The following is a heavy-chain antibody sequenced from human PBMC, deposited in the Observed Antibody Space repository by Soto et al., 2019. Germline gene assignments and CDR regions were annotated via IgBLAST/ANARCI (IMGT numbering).Heavy chain of an antibody. CDR3: ARQEYCSTTSCYTVGT. V-gene: IGHV5-51*01. CDR2: IYLGDSAT. Sequence: GESNRVRKTGLWHNCADFWSGRVIQINGKGLEWMGIIYLGDSATSYSPSFQGQVTISADRSISTAYLQWSSLKASDTAMYYCARQEYCSTTSCYTVGTWAQRSLVTVYS. D-gene: IGHD2-2*02. J-gene: IGHJ5*02. CDR1: WHNCADFW.